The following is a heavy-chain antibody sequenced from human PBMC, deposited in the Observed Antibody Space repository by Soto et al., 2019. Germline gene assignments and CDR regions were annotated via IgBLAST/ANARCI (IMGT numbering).Heavy chain of an antibody. CDR3: ASQTYYDTNGYYFYYYFDS. J-gene: IGHJ4*02. Sequence: VQLLESGGGLEQPGGSLRLSCAASGHTFSNYAMSWVRQAPGKGLEWVSGISGTSDSTYYADSVKGRFTISRDNSKNKLCMQMHNLRVVDKPGYFCASQTYYDTNGYYFYYYFDSWGQGTLVTVSS. CDR1: GHTFSNYA. D-gene: IGHD3-22*01. V-gene: IGHV3-23*01. CDR2: ISGTSDST.